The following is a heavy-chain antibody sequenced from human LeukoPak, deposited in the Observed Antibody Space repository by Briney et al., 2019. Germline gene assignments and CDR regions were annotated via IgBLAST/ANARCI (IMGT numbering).Heavy chain of an antibody. J-gene: IGHJ4*02. D-gene: IGHD2-15*01. Sequence: GRSLRLSCAASGFSFSSYAMHWVRQAPGKGLEWVAVISYDASNKYYADSVKGRFTISRDNSKNTLYLQVNSLRGDDTAVYFCSRDRGYCSGGSCNEFDHWGQGTLVTVSS. V-gene: IGHV3-30-3*01. CDR2: ISYDASNK. CDR3: SRDRGYCSGGSCNEFDH. CDR1: GFSFSSYA.